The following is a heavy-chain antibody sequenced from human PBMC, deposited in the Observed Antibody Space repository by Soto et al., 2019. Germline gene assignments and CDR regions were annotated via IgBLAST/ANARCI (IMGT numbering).Heavy chain of an antibody. V-gene: IGHV1-8*01. J-gene: IGHJ6*02. CDR3: ALANPFNYAGFDV. CDR2: MNAKSGDT. CDR1: GYTFSDFD. D-gene: IGHD3-16*01. Sequence: QAHLEQSGAEVKRPGASVKVSCKASGYTFSDFDINWLRQASGQGPEWMGWMNAKSGDTFFAQRFQGKFTMTWDTSLSTAYMEVGSLTSDDTAMYCCALANPFNYAGFDVWGQGTTVAVAS.